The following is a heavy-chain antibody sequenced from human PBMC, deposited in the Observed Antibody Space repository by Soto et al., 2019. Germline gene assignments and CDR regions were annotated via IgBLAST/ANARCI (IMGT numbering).Heavy chain of an antibody. CDR3: ASQGRRYCSGGSCYHDY. J-gene: IGHJ4*02. V-gene: IGHV3-48*01. CDR1: GFTISSYS. CDR2: ISSSSSTI. D-gene: IGHD2-15*01. Sequence: EVQLVEYVGVLVQPGRSLRLSCADSGFTISSYSMNWVHQAPGKGLEWVSYISSSSSTIYYADSVKGRFTISRDNAKNSLYLQINSLRAEDTAVYYCASQGRRYCSGGSCYHDYWGQGTLVTVSS.